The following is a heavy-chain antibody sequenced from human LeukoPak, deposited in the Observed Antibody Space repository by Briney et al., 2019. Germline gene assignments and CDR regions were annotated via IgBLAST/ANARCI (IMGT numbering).Heavy chain of an antibody. CDR1: GYTFTSYA. J-gene: IGHJ3*02. D-gene: IGHD2-2*01. CDR3: ARGYQLLRNAFDI. V-gene: IGHV1-3*01. Sequence: GASVKVSCKASGYTFTSYAMHWVRQAPGQRLEWMGWINAGNGNTKYSQKFQGRVTITRDTSASTAYMELSRLRSDDTAVYYCARGYQLLRNAFDIWGQGTMVTVSS. CDR2: INAGNGNT.